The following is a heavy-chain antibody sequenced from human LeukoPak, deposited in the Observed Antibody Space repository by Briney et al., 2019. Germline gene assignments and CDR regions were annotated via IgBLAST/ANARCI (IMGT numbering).Heavy chain of an antibody. V-gene: IGHV1-69*05. CDR1: GGTFSSYA. CDR3: AREPYSGYDPYYYYYYMDV. D-gene: IGHD5-12*01. J-gene: IGHJ6*03. Sequence: GASVKVSCKASGGTFSSYAISWVRQAPGQGLEWIGRIIPIFGTANYGQKFQGRVTITTDESTSTAYMALSSLRSEDTAVYYCAREPYSGYDPYYYYYYMDVWGKGTTVTVSS. CDR2: IIPIFGTA.